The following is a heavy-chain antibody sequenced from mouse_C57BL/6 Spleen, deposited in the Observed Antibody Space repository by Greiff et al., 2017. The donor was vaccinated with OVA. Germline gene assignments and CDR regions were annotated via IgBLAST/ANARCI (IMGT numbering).Heavy chain of an antibody. D-gene: IGHD2-4*01. CDR2: ISYDGSN. J-gene: IGHJ4*01. CDR1: GYSITSGYY. V-gene: IGHV3-6*01. Sequence: EVQRVESGPGLVKPSQSLSLTCSVTGYSITSGYYWNWIRQFPGNKLEWMGYISYDGSNNYNPSLKNRISITRDTSKNQFFLKLNSVTTEDTATYYCARGDDYDDYAMDYWGQGTSVTVSS. CDR3: ARGDDYDDYAMDY.